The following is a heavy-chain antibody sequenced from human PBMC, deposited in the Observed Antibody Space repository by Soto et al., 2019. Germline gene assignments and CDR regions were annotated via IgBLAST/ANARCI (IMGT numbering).Heavy chain of an antibody. J-gene: IGHJ4*02. V-gene: IGHV4-4*07. Sequence: SETLSLTCTVSGGSISSYYWSWIRQPAGKGLEWIGRIYTSGSTNYNPSLKSRVTMSVDTSKNQFSLNLSSVTAPDTAVYYCARDTPCYEYRGCWGQVTRVIVSS. CDR2: IYTSGST. CDR3: ARDTPCYEYRGC. D-gene: IGHD2-2*01. CDR1: GGSISSYY.